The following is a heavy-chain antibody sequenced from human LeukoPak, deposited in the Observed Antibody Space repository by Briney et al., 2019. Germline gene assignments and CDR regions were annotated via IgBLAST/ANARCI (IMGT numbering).Heavy chain of an antibody. CDR3: AKATGYSSGWPLGY. J-gene: IGHJ4*02. CDR2: ISWNSGSI. D-gene: IGHD6-19*01. CDR1: GFPFDDYA. V-gene: IGHV3-9*01. Sequence: GRSLRLSCAASGFPFDDYAMHWVRQAPGKGLEWVSGISWNSGSIGYADSVKGRFTISRDNAKNSLYLQMNSLRAEDTALYYCAKATGYSSGWPLGYWGQGTLVTFSS.